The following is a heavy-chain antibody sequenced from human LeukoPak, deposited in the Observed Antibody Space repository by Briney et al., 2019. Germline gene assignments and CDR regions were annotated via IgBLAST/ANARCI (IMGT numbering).Heavy chain of an antibody. CDR2: FRSSRGTI. Sequence: AGSLRLSCAASGFSISTYEMNWVRQAPGKGLEWESYFRSSRGTIYYADSVRGRFTVSGDSAKNSLYLQMNSLRADDTAVYYCARGTLLNAFDIWGQGTMVTVSS. CDR3: ARGTLLNAFDI. D-gene: IGHD1-26*01. J-gene: IGHJ3*02. V-gene: IGHV3-48*03. CDR1: GFSISTYE.